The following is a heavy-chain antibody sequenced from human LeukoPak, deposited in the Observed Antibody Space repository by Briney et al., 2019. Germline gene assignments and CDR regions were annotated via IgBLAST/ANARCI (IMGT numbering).Heavy chain of an antibody. CDR2: ISSSGDST. Sequence: GGSLRLSCAASGFTFSSYAMTWVRQAPGKGLEWVSAISSSGDSTYYADSVKGRFTISRDNSKNTLYLQMNSLRAEDTAVYYCAKDLTGYCSSTSCYIPDYWGQGTLVTVSS. J-gene: IGHJ4*02. CDR1: GFTFSSYA. CDR3: AKDLTGYCSSTSCYIPDY. V-gene: IGHV3-23*01. D-gene: IGHD2-2*02.